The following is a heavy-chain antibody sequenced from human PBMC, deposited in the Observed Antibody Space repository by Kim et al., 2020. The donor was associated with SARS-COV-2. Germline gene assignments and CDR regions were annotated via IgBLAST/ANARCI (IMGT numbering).Heavy chain of an antibody. V-gene: IGHV3-30*18. D-gene: IGHD6-19*01. J-gene: IGHJ4*02. Sequence: GGSLRLSCAASGFTFSSYGMHWVRQAPGKGLEWVAVISYDGSNTYYADSVKGRFTISRDNSKNTLYLQMNSLGAADTAVYYCAKDVSAVAGRRAYDFDNWRQGNLGPVAS. CDR3: AKDVSAVAGRRAYDFDN. CDR1: GFTFSSYG. CDR2: ISYDGSNT.